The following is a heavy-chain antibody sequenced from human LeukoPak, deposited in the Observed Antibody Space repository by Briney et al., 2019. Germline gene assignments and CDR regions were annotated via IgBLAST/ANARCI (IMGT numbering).Heavy chain of an antibody. CDR2: VYPGDSDT. CDR1: GYRFNNYW. J-gene: IGHJ4*02. Sequence: GESLKISCKGSGYRFNNYWVGWVRQMPGKGLEWMGIVYPGDSDTQYSPSFEGQVTISVDKSTRTAYLQWSSLKASDTAMYYCASGSSGWYRYFDYRGQGTLVTVSS. D-gene: IGHD6-19*01. V-gene: IGHV5-51*01. CDR3: ASGSSGWYRYFDY.